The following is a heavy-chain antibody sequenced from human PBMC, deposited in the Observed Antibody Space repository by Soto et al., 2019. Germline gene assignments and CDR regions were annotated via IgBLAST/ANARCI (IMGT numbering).Heavy chain of an antibody. D-gene: IGHD2-15*01. J-gene: IGHJ4*02. V-gene: IGHV4-34*01. Sequence: SETLSLTCAVYGGSFSGYYWSWIRQPPGKGLEWIGEINHSGSTNYNPSLKSRVTISVDTSKNQFSLKLSSVTAADTAVYYCARGGYCSGGSCYPDNFDHWGQGTLVTVSS. CDR2: INHSGST. CDR3: ARGGYCSGGSCYPDNFDH. CDR1: GGSFSGYY.